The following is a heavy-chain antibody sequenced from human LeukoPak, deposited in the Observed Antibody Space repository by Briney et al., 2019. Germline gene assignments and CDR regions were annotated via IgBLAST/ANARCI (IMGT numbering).Heavy chain of an antibody. D-gene: IGHD3-22*01. Sequence: GGSLRLSCAASGFTFSSYSMNWVRQAPGKGLEWVSSISSSSSYIYYADSVKGRFTISRDNAKNSLYLQMNSLRAEDTAVYYCARVINYYDSSGYYPTPDYWGQGTLVTVSS. CDR1: GFTFSSYS. CDR2: ISSSSSYI. J-gene: IGHJ4*02. V-gene: IGHV3-21*01. CDR3: ARVINYYDSSGYYPTPDY.